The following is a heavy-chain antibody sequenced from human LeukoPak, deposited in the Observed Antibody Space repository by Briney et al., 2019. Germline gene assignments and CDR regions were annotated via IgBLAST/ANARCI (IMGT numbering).Heavy chain of an antibody. D-gene: IGHD3-10*01. Sequence: PGGSLRLSCAASGFTFSSYGMHWVRQAPGKGLEWVAFIRYDGSNKYYADSVKGRFTISRDNSKNTLYLQMNSLRAEDTAVYYCAKEDYYGSGSYYRLYYYYYMDVWGKGTTVTISS. CDR2: IRYDGSNK. CDR1: GFTFSSYG. J-gene: IGHJ6*03. V-gene: IGHV3-30*02. CDR3: AKEDYYGSGSYYRLYYYYYMDV.